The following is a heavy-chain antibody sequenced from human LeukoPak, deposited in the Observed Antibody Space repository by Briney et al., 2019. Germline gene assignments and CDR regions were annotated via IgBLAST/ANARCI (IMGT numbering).Heavy chain of an antibody. V-gene: IGHV3-74*01. CDR1: GFAFSSYW. Sequence: GGSLRLSCAASGFAFSSYWMHWVRQPPGKGLLWVSRITSDGSITRYADSVKGRFTISRDNAKNTLYLQMNSLKTEDTAVYYCAREASGLDIWGQGTMVTVSS. CDR2: ITSDGSIT. D-gene: IGHD2-15*01. J-gene: IGHJ3*02. CDR3: AREASGLDI.